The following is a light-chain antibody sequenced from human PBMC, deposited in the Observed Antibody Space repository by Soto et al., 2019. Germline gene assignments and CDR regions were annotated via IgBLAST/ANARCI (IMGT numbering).Light chain of an antibody. CDR2: GAS. V-gene: IGKV3-20*01. J-gene: IGKJ1*01. CDR3: QQYGSSTWT. CDR1: QIISSTY. Sequence: DIVLTQSPGTLSLSPGERATLSCRASQIISSTYLGWYQQKPGQAPRLLIYGASSRATGIPDRFSGSGSGTDFTLTISRLEPEDFAVYYCQQYGSSTWTFGQGTKVDIK.